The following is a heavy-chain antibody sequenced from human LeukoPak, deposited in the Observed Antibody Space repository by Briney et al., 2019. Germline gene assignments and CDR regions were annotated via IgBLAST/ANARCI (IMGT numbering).Heavy chain of an antibody. V-gene: IGHV3-23*01. CDR1: GFTFSSYA. D-gene: IGHD4-17*01. CDR2: ISGSGGST. Sequence: GGSLRLSCAASGFTFSSYAMSWVRQAPGKGLEWVSAISGSGGSTYYADSVKGRFTISRDNSKNTLYLQMNSLRAEGTAVYYCAKDLDYGDSIDAFDIWGQGTMVTVSS. J-gene: IGHJ3*02. CDR3: AKDLDYGDSIDAFDI.